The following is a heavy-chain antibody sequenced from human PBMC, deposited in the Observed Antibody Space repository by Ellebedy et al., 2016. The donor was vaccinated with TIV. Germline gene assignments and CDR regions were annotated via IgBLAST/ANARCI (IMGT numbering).Heavy chain of an antibody. CDR2: ISAYNGNT. CDR3: ARDPGVLRYFDREFDY. D-gene: IGHD3-9*01. V-gene: IGHV1-18*01. Sequence: ASVKVSCKASGYTFTSYGISWVRQAPGQGLEWMGWISAYNGNTNYAQKLQGRVTMTTDTSTSTAYMELRSLRSDDTAVYYCARDPGVLRYFDREFDYWGQGTLVTVSS. CDR1: GYTFTSYG. J-gene: IGHJ4*02.